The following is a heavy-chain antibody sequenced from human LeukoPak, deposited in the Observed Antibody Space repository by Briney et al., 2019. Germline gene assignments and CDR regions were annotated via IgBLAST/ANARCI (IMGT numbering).Heavy chain of an antibody. D-gene: IGHD3-22*01. J-gene: IGHJ4*02. CDR1: GYTFTGYY. CDR2: INPNSGGT. CDR3: ARDSSGYWTYFDY. V-gene: IGHV1-2*04. Sequence: ASVKVSCTASGYTFTGYYMHWVRQAPGQGLEWMGWINPNSGGTNYAQKFQGWVTMTRDTSISTAYMELSRLRSDDTAVYYCARDSSGYWTYFDYWGQGTLVTVSS.